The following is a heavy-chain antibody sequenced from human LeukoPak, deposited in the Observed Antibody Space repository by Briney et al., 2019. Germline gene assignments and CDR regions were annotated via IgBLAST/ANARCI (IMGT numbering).Heavy chain of an antibody. CDR1: GYTFTGYY. J-gene: IGHJ6*03. D-gene: IGHD4-11*01. CDR3: ARGDYSNRNYYYYYMDV. CDR2: INPNSGGT. V-gene: IGHV1-2*02. Sequence: ASVKVSCKASGYTFTGYYMHWARQAPGQGLEWMGWINPNSGGTDYAQKFQGRVTMTRDTSISTAYMELSRLRSDDTAVYYCARGDYSNRNYYYYYMDVWGKGTTVTVSS.